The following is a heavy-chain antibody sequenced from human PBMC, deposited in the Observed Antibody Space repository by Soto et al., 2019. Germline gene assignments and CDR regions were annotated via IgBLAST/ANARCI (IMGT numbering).Heavy chain of an antibody. V-gene: IGHV1-58*02. J-gene: IGHJ5*02. Sequence: ASVKVSCKASGFTFTSSAMQWVRQARGQRLEWIGWIVVGSGNTNYAQKFQERVTITRDMSTSTAYMELSSLRSEDTAGYYCAATPRIGYSSSWYRVAQSIWFDPWGQGTLVTVSS. D-gene: IGHD6-13*01. CDR3: AATPRIGYSSSWYRVAQSIWFDP. CDR2: IVVGSGNT. CDR1: GFTFTSSA.